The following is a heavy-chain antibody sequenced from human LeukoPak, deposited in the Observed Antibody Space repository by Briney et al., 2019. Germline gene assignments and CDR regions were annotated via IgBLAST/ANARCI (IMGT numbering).Heavy chain of an antibody. J-gene: IGHJ5*02. CDR3: AGNYYGSGNDFRFDP. CDR2: IYTSGST. D-gene: IGHD3-10*01. V-gene: IGHV4-61*02. CDR1: GGSISSGSYY. Sequence: SETLSLTCTVSGGSISSGSYYWSWIRQPAGKGLEWIGRIYTSGSTNYNPSLKSRVTISVDTSKKQFSLKLSSVTAADTAVYYCAGNYYGSGNDFRFDPWGQGTLVTVSS.